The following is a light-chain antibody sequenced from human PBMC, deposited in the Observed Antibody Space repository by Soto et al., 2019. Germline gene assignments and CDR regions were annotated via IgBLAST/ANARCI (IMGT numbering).Light chain of an antibody. V-gene: IGKV3-20*01. CDR1: QSVSSN. CDR3: QQYDSSPRT. J-gene: IGKJ1*01. CDR2: GAS. Sequence: EIVMTQSPAPLSVSPGERATLSCRASQSVSSNLAWYQQKPGQAPRLLISGASSRAADIPDRFSGSGSGTDFTLTINRREPVDFAGYHCQQYDSSPRTFGQGTKVDIK.